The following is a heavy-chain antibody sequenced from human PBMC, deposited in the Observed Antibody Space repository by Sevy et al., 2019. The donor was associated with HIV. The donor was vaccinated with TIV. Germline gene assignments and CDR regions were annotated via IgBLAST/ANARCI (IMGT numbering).Heavy chain of an antibody. CDR1: GGSISSGDYY. J-gene: IGHJ4*02. V-gene: IGHV4-30-4*01. D-gene: IGHD3-3*01. CDR2: IYYSGST. Sequence: SETLSLTCTVSGGSISSGDYYWSWIRQPPGKGLEWIGYIYYSGSTYYNPSPKSRVTISVDTSKNQFSLKLSSVTAADTAVYYCARVFRFLEWFRFDYWGQGTLVTVSS. CDR3: ARVFRFLEWFRFDY.